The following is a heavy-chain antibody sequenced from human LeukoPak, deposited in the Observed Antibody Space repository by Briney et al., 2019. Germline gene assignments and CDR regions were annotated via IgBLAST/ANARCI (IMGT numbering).Heavy chain of an antibody. Sequence: ASVKVSCKASGYTFTSYGISWVRQAPGQGLEWMGWISAYNGNTNYAQKLQGRVTMTTDTSTSTAYMELRSLRSDDTAVYYCARDNVGGYRGSWFDPWGQGTLVTVSS. J-gene: IGHJ5*02. CDR1: GYTFTSYG. CDR3: ARDNVGGYRGSWFDP. V-gene: IGHV1-18*01. D-gene: IGHD1-26*01. CDR2: ISAYNGNT.